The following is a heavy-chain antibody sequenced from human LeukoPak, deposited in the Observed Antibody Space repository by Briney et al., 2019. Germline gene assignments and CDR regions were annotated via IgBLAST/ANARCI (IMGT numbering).Heavy chain of an antibody. D-gene: IGHD5-18*01. Sequence: GGSLRLSCAASGFTVSDNYMSWVRQAPGKGLEWVSVIYSGGSTYYADSVKGRFTISRDNSKNTLYLQMNSLRAEDTAVYYCARVLYSYGLEYFDYWGQGTLVTVSS. J-gene: IGHJ4*02. CDR1: GFTVSDNY. CDR3: ARVLYSYGLEYFDY. CDR2: IYSGGST. V-gene: IGHV3-53*05.